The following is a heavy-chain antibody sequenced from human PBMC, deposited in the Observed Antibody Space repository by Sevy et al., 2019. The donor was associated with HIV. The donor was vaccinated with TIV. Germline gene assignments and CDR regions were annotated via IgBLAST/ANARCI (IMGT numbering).Heavy chain of an antibody. V-gene: IGHV3-23*01. D-gene: IGHD4-17*01. CDR3: AKESPTVDDPYNWFDP. CDR2: ISGSGGST. Sequence: GGSLRLSCAASGFTFSSYAMSWVRQAPGKGLEWVSAISGSGGSTYYADSVKGRFTISRDNSKNTLYLQMNSLRAEDTDVYYCAKESPTVDDPYNWFDPWGQGTLVTVSS. CDR1: GFTFSSYA. J-gene: IGHJ5*02.